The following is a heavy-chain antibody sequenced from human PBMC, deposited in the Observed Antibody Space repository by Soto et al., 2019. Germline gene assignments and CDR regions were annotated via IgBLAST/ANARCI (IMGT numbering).Heavy chain of an antibody. V-gene: IGHV1-3*01. CDR3: ARVLSLGLVSTVY. J-gene: IGHJ4*02. CDR2: INAGNGNT. D-gene: IGHD3-9*01. CDR1: GYTFTSYA. Sequence: GASVKVSCKASGYTFTSYAMHWVRQAPGQRLEWMGWINAGNGNTKYSQKFQGRVTITRDTSASTAYMELSSLRSEDTAVYYCARVLSLGLVSTVYWCQGTLVTVAS.